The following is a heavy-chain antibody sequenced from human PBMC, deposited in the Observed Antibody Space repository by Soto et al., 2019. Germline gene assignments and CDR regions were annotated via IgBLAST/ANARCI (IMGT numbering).Heavy chain of an antibody. D-gene: IGHD3-3*01. CDR2: IYYSGST. CDR3: ARGGEGRYYDFWSGYYPGFDY. CDR1: GGSISSYY. V-gene: IGHV4-59*01. J-gene: IGHJ4*02. Sequence: SETLSLTCTVSGGSISSYYWSWIRQPPGKGLEWIGYIYYSGSTNYNPSLKSRVTISVDTSKNQFSLKLSSVTAADTAVYYCARGGEGRYYDFWSGYYPGFDYWGQGTLVTVSS.